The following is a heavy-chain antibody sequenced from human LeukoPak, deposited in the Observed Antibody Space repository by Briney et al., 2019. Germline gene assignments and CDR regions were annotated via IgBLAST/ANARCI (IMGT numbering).Heavy chain of an antibody. V-gene: IGHV4-59*01. CDR2: IYYSGST. CDR1: GGSISSYY. CDR3: ARAPLAAAGFYYGMDV. Sequence: KPSETLSLTCTVSGGSISSYYWSWIRQPPGKGLEWIGYIYYSGSTNYNPSLKSRVTISVDTSKNQFSLKLSSVTAADTAVYYCARAPLAAAGFYYGMDVWGQGTTVTVSS. D-gene: IGHD6-13*01. J-gene: IGHJ6*02.